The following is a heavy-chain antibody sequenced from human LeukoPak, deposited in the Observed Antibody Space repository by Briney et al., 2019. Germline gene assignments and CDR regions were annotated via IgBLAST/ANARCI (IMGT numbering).Heavy chain of an antibody. CDR3: ARVERITMIVVMRY. D-gene: IGHD3-22*01. CDR2: IWYDGSNK. Sequence: GGSLRLSCAASGFXFSSYGMHWVRQAPGKGLEWVAVIWYDGSNKYYADSVKGRFTISRDNAKNSLYLQMNSLRDEDTAVYYCARVERITMIVVMRYWGQGTLVTVSS. J-gene: IGHJ4*02. CDR1: GFXFSSYG. V-gene: IGHV3-33*01.